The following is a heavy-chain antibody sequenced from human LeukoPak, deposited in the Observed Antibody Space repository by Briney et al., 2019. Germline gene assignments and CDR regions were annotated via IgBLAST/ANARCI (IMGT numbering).Heavy chain of an antibody. V-gene: IGHV3-66*02. J-gene: IGHJ6*02. CDR2: IYSGGST. CDR1: GFTVSSNY. Sequence: GGSLRLTCAASGFTVSSNYMSWVRQPPGKGREGVSVIYSGGSTYCADSVKGRFTISRDNSKNTLYLQMNSLRAEDTAMYYCARAAGVQLLFYGMDVWGQGTTVTVSS. D-gene: IGHD2-2*01. CDR3: ARAAGVQLLFYGMDV.